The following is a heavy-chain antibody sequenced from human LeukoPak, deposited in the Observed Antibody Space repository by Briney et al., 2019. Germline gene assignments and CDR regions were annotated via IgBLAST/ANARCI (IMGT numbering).Heavy chain of an antibody. Sequence: PGGSLRLSCAASGFTFSNYGMHWVRQAPGKGLEWVAFIWNDERSKYYADSVKGRFTISRDNSKNTLYLQVNSLRAEDTAVYYCASGKVRKQQHIDNWGQGTLVTVSS. CDR3: ASGKVRKQQHIDN. J-gene: IGHJ4*02. CDR2: IWNDERSK. V-gene: IGHV3-33*01. D-gene: IGHD6-13*01. CDR1: GFTFSNYG.